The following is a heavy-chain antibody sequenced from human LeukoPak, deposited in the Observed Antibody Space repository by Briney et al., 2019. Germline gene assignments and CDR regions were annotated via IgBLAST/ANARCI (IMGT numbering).Heavy chain of an antibody. CDR1: GFTFSDYW. V-gene: IGHV3-7*03. Sequence: GGSLRLSCAASGFTFSDYWMNWVRQAPGTGLEWVANIKQDASEKKYVDSVKGRFTISRDNGKNSVFLQMDSLRVEDTAVYYCAGDRNFRIAAAGFDYWGQGTLVTVSS. CDR2: IKQDASEK. J-gene: IGHJ4*02. CDR3: AGDRNFRIAAAGFDY. D-gene: IGHD6-13*01.